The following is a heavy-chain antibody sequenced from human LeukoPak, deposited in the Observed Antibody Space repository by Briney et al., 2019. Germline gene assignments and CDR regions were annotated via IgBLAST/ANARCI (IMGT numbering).Heavy chain of an antibody. V-gene: IGHV3-30-3*01. CDR2: ISYNGNNK. Sequence: PGGSLRLSCTASGFRFGDYSMSWVRQAPGKGLEWVAVISYNGNNKYYADSVKGRFTISRDSSKNTLHLQMYSLRAEDTAVYYCARALPYDSSGHFDYWGQGTLVTVSS. CDR3: ARALPYDSSGHFDY. D-gene: IGHD3-22*01. J-gene: IGHJ4*02. CDR1: GFRFGDYS.